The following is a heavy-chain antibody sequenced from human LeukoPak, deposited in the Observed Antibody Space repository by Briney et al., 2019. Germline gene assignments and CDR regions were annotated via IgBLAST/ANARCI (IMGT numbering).Heavy chain of an antibody. V-gene: IGHV3-33*01. Sequence: GGSLRLSCAASGFTFSSYGMHWVRQAPGKGLEWVALIWYDGTNKYYADSVKGRFTISRDNSKNTLYLQMNSLRAEDTAVYYCARDYYYDSSGPTWGQGTLVTVSS. CDR3: ARDYYYDSSGPT. J-gene: IGHJ5*02. CDR1: GFTFSSYG. D-gene: IGHD3-22*01. CDR2: IWYDGTNK.